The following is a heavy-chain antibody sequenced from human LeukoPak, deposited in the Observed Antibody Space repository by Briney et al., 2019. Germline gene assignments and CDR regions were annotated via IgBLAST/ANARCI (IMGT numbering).Heavy chain of an antibody. CDR3: ARDPYSSGYYVY. V-gene: IGHV3-53*01. CDR2: IYSGGST. Sequence: GGSLRLSCAASGFTVSSNYMSWVRQAPGKGLEWVSVIYSGGSTYYADSVKGRFTISRDNSKNTLYLQMNSLTAEDTAVYYCARDPYSSGYYVYWGQGTLVTVSS. D-gene: IGHD3-22*01. CDR1: GFTVSSNY. J-gene: IGHJ4*02.